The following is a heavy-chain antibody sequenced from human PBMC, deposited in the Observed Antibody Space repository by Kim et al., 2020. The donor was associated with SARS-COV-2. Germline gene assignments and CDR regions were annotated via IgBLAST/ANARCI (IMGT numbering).Heavy chain of an antibody. CDR2: ISGSGGST. J-gene: IGHJ4*02. Sequence: GGSLRLSCAASGFTFSSYAMSWVRQAPGKGLEWVSAISGSGGSTYYADSVKGRFTISRDNSKNTLYLQMNSLRAEDTAVYYCAKGLLWFGTSAYYFDYWGQGTLVTVSS. CDR3: AKGLLWFGTSAYYFDY. D-gene: IGHD3-10*01. CDR1: GFTFSSYA. V-gene: IGHV3-23*01.